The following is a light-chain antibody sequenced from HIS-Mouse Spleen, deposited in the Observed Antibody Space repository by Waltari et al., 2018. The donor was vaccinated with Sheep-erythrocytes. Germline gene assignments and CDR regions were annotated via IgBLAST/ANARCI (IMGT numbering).Light chain of an antibody. CDR2: DVS. CDR3: CSYAGSYTWV. J-gene: IGLJ3*02. CDR1: SSAVGVYNY. Sequence: QSALTQPRPVSGSPGQSVPISCTGTSSAVGVYNYVSWYQQTPGKAPKLMIYDVSKRPSGVPDRFSGSKSGNTASLTISGLQAEDEADYYCCSYAGSYTWVFGGGTKLTVL. V-gene: IGLV2-11*01.